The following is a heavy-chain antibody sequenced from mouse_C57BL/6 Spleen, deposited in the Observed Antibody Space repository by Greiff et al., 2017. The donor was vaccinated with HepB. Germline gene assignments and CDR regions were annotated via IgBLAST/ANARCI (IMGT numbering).Heavy chain of an antibody. J-gene: IGHJ3*01. CDR1: GFNIKNTY. CDR2: IDPANGNT. D-gene: IGHD1-1*01. Sequence: VQLKQSVAELVRPGASVKLSCTASGFNIKNTYMHWVKQRPEQGLEWIGRIDPANGNTKYAPKFQGKATITADTSSNTAYLQLSSLTSEDTAIYYCARYPILLLLRSKTFAYWGQGTLVTVSA. V-gene: IGHV14-3*01. CDR3: ARYPILLLLRSKTFAY.